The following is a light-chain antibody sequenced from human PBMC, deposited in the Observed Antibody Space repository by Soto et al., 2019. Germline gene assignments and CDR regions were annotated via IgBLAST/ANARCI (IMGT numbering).Light chain of an antibody. Sequence: QSVLTQSPSASASLGASVKLTCTLSSGHSSYAIAWHQQQPEKGPRYLMKVNSDGSHSKGDGIPDRFSGSSSGAERYLTISSLQSEDEADYYCQTWGTGIVVFGGGTKLPAL. V-gene: IGLV4-69*01. CDR3: QTWGTGIVV. J-gene: IGLJ2*01. CDR2: VNSDGSH. CDR1: SGHSSYA.